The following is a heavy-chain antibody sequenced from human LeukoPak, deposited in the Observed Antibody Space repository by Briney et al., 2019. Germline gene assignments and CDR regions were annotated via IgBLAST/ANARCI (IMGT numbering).Heavy chain of an antibody. CDR3: AKRTDYSNYGAFDY. Sequence: GGSLTLSCAASGFTFSSYAMSWVRQAPGKGLEWVSAISGSGGSTYYADSVKGRFTISRDNSKNTLFLQMNSLRAEDTAVYYCAKRTDYSNYGAFDYWGQGTLVTVSS. J-gene: IGHJ4*02. V-gene: IGHV3-23*01. CDR1: GFTFSSYA. D-gene: IGHD4-11*01. CDR2: ISGSGGST.